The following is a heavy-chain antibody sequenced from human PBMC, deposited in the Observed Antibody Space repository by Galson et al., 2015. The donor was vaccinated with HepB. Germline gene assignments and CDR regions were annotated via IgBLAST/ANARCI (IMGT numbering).Heavy chain of an antibody. CDR1: GGSISSGSYY. J-gene: IGHJ6*03. CDR3: ARSTFRSGVLYYYYYMDV. D-gene: IGHD6-6*01. CDR2: IYTRGST. V-gene: IGHV4-61*02. Sequence: LSLTCTVSGGSISSGSYYWSWIRQPAGKGLEWIGRIYTRGSTNYNPSLKSRVPMSLDTSKNQFSLRLSSVTAADTAVYYCARSTFRSGVLYYYYYMDVWGKGTTVTVSS.